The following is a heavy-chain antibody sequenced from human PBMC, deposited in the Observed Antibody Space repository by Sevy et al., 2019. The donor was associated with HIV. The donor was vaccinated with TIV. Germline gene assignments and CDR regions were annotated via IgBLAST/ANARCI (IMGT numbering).Heavy chain of an antibody. CDR1: GGSISSYY. D-gene: IGHD3-22*01. Sequence: SETLSLTCTVSGGSISSYYWSWIRQPPGKGLEWIGYIYYSGSTNYNPSLKSRVTISVDTSKNQFSLRLSSVTAADTAVYYCARLSSGYTYYFDYWGQGTLVTVSS. J-gene: IGHJ4*02. CDR2: IYYSGST. V-gene: IGHV4-59*01. CDR3: ARLSSGYTYYFDY.